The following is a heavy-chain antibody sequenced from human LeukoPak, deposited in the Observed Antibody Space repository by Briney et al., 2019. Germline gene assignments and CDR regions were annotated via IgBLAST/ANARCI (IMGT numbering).Heavy chain of an antibody. V-gene: IGHV1-2*02. Sequence: GASVKVSCKASGYTFTGYYMHWVRQAPGQGLEWIGWINPNSGGTNYAQKFQGRVTMTRDTSISTAYMELSRLRSDDTAVYYCARGYSGSYWEAYYYYMDVWGKGTTVTVSS. CDR2: INPNSGGT. CDR3: ARGYSGSYWEAYYYYMDV. D-gene: IGHD1-26*01. CDR1: GYTFTGYY. J-gene: IGHJ6*03.